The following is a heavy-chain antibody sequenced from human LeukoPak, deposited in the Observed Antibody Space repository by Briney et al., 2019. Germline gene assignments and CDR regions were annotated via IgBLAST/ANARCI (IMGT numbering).Heavy chain of an antibody. CDR2: IKQDGSEK. V-gene: IGHV3-7*02. J-gene: IGHJ1*01. Sequence: GGSLRLSCAASGFTFTSYWLGWARQSPGKGLEWVASIKQDGSEKYYVDSVKGRFTISRDNARNLVYLQMNSLRAEDTAVYYCTRNEAWGQGTRVTVSS. CDR3: TRNEA. CDR1: GFTFTSYW.